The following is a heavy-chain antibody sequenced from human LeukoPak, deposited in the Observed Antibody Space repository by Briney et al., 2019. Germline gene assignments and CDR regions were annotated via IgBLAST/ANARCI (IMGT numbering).Heavy chain of an antibody. D-gene: IGHD1-7*01. CDR1: ALTFTSYG. CDR3: AKTAETTEYYFDY. V-gene: IGHV3-30*18. Sequence: GGSLTLSCAASALTFTSYGVHWVRQAPGKGREWVAVISYDGSDKSYGDSVKGRFTISRDNSKNTLYLQMNSLRAEDTAVYHCAKTAETTEYYFDYWGPGTLVTVSS. J-gene: IGHJ4*02. CDR2: ISYDGSDK.